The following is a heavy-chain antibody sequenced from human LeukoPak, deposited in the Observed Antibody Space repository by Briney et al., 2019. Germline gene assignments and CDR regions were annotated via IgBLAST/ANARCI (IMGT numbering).Heavy chain of an antibody. Sequence: SETLSLTCAVYGGSFSGYYWSWVRQPPGKGLEWIGEINHSGSTNYNPSLKSRVTISVDTSKNQFSLKLSSVTAADTAVYYCARGYGSGADWGQGTLVTVSS. V-gene: IGHV4-34*01. D-gene: IGHD3-10*01. J-gene: IGHJ4*02. CDR2: INHSGST. CDR1: GGSFSGYY. CDR3: ARGYGSGAD.